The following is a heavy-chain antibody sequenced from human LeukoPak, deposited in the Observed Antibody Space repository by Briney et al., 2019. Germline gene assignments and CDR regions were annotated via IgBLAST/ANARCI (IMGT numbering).Heavy chain of an antibody. V-gene: IGHV4-59*01. D-gene: IGHD3-22*01. Sequence: PSETLSLTCTVSGGSISSYYWSWIRQPPGKGLEWIGYIYYSGSTNYNPSLKSRVTISVDTSKNQFSLKLSSVTAADTAVYYCAAFTMMVGDRYFDLWGRGTLVTVSS. CDR1: GGSISSYY. J-gene: IGHJ2*01. CDR3: AAFTMMVGDRYFDL. CDR2: IYYSGST.